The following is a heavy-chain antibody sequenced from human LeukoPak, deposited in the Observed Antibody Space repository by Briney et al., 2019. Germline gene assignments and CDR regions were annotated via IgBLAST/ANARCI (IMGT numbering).Heavy chain of an antibody. CDR1: GYTFTSYD. J-gene: IGHJ4*02. Sequence: ASVKVSCKASGYTFTSYDINWVRQATGQGLEWMGWINPNSGGTNYAQKFQGRVTMTRDTSISTAYMELSRLRSDDTAVYYCARDHSSGSYAYYFDYWGQGTLVTVSS. CDR3: ARDHSSGSYAYYFDY. V-gene: IGHV1-2*02. CDR2: INPNSGGT. D-gene: IGHD1-26*01.